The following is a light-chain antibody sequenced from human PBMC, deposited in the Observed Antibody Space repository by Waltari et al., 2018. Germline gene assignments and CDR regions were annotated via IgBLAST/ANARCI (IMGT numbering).Light chain of an antibody. Sequence: IVLTQSPGTLSLSPGERATLSCRASQSVTSISLGWYQQKPGQAPRLLIYGTFNRATGIPDRFSGSESATDFTLTISRLEPEDFAVYYCEQYDGSVVTFGGGTKVEIK. CDR3: EQYDGSVVT. V-gene: IGKV3-20*01. J-gene: IGKJ4*01. CDR2: GTF. CDR1: QSVTSIS.